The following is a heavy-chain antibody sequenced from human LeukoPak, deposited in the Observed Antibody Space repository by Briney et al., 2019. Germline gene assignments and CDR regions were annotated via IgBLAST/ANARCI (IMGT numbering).Heavy chain of an antibody. CDR2: TYYRSKWYN. CDR3: AAGYYDWFDP. V-gene: IGHV6-1*01. Sequence: LSQTLSLTCAISGDSVSSISVAWNWIRQSPSRGPEWLGRTYYRSKWYNDYAVSVKSRITINPDTSKNQFSLQLNSVTPEDTAVYYCAAGYYDWFDPWGQGTLVTVSS. D-gene: IGHD3-3*01. J-gene: IGHJ5*02. CDR1: GDSVSSISVA.